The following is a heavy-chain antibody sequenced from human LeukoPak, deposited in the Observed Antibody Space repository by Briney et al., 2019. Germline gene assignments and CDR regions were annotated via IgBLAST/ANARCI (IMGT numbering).Heavy chain of an antibody. CDR2: IYYSGSS. J-gene: IGHJ4*02. Sequence: PSETLSLTCTVSGGSISSSSYYWSWIRQPPGKGLEWIGYIYYSGSSNYSPSLKSRVTISVDTSRNQLSLKLSSVTAADTAVYYCARVTHYYDSSGYYYLYYFDYWGQGTLVTVSS. CDR1: GGSISSSSYY. D-gene: IGHD3-22*01. V-gene: IGHV4-61*01. CDR3: ARVTHYYDSSGYYYLYYFDY.